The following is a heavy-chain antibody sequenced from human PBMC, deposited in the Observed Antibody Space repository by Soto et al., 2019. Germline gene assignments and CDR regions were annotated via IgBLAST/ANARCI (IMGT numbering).Heavy chain of an antibody. Sequence: QVQLVQSGAEVKKPGASVKVSCKASGYTFTSYGISWVRQAPGQGLEWMGWISAYNGNTNYAQKLQGRVTMTTDTSTSTAYMELMSLRSDDTAVYYCARVGYDFWSGYFKYYYYGMDVWGQGTTVTVSS. V-gene: IGHV1-18*04. J-gene: IGHJ6*02. CDR3: ARVGYDFWSGYFKYYYYGMDV. CDR2: ISAYNGNT. CDR1: GYTFTSYG. D-gene: IGHD3-3*01.